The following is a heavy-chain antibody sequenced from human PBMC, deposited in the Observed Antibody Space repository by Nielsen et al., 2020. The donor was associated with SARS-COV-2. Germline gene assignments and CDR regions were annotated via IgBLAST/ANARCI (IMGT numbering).Heavy chain of an antibody. V-gene: IGHV4-31*03. CDR1: GGSISSVPYY. CDR3: ARETATGFLGTVDS. D-gene: IGHD2-21*02. Sequence: SATLSLTCSVSGGSISSVPYYWTWIRQHPGKGLEGIGYIYYIGGTYYNPSLKSRVNISLATSKNQFSRQLNSVTAADTAVYFCARETATGFLGTVDSWGQGVLVTVSS. CDR2: IYYIGGT. J-gene: IGHJ4*02.